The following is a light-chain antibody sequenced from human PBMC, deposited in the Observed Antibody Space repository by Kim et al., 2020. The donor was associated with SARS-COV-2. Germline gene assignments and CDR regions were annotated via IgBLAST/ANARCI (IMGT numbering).Light chain of an antibody. CDR3: AALDGSLNGLV. CDR2: HTD. Sequence: SITCSEYSPNISTSPLIFYPRLPATAPNLLIYHTDHRPSTVPDRFSVSTSATSSSLAISGLQSEDESDYYCAALDGSLNGLVFVGGTLLTVL. CDR1: SPNISTSP. V-gene: IGLV1-44*01. J-gene: IGLJ3*02.